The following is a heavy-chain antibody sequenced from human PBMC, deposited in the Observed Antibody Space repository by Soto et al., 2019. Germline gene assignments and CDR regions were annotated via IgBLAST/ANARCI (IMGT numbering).Heavy chain of an antibody. CDR1: GFTFSGSA. CDR2: IRSKANSYAT. D-gene: IGHD2-15*01. J-gene: IGHJ3*02. CDR3: TRHVRRLGYCSGGSCYIDAFDI. Sequence: GGSLRLSCAASGFTFSGSAMHWVRQASGKGLEWVGRIRSKANSYATAYAASVKGRFTISRDDSRNTAYLQMNSLKTEDTAVYYCTRHVRRLGYCSGGSCYIDAFDIWGQGTMVTVSS. V-gene: IGHV3-73*01.